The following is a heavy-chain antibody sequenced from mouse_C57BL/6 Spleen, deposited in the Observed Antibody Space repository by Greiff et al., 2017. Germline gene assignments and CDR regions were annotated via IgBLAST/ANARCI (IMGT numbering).Heavy chain of an antibody. Sequence: QVQLQQSGPELVKPGASVKLSCKASGYTFTSYDINWVKQRPGQGLEWIGWIYPRDGSTKYNEKFKGKATLTVDTSSSTAYMELHSLTSEDSAVNFCARPYYYYGSSHWYFDVWGTGTTVTVSS. CDR3: ARPYYYYGSSHWYFDV. CDR2: IYPRDGST. J-gene: IGHJ1*03. CDR1: GYTFTSYD. V-gene: IGHV1-85*01. D-gene: IGHD1-1*01.